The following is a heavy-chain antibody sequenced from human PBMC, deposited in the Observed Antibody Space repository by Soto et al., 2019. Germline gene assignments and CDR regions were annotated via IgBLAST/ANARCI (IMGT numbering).Heavy chain of an antibody. CDR2: IWYDASKQ. CDR1: GFSFSVYG. V-gene: IGHV3-33*01. D-gene: IGHD2-15*01. CDR3: AAWAEGATEVH. J-gene: IGHJ4*02. Sequence: GSLRLSCETSGFSFSVYGMHWVRQAPGKGLEWVAVIWYDASKQFYAASVEGRFTISRDNSKAILYLQMNSLRAEDTAVYYCAAWAEGATEVHWGQGTLVTVSS.